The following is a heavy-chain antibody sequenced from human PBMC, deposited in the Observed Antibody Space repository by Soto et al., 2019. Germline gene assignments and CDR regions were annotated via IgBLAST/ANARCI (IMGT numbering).Heavy chain of an antibody. V-gene: IGHV3-74*01. Sequence: EVQLVESGGGLVQPGGSLRLSCAASGFTFSSYWMHWVRQAPGKGLVWVSRINSDGSSTSYADSVKGRFTISSDNAKNTLYLQRNSLRAEDTAVYYCARDAGEKWLPGSNDYWGQGTLVTVSS. CDR1: GFTFSSYW. D-gene: IGHD6-19*01. CDR3: ARDAGEKWLPGSNDY. J-gene: IGHJ4*02. CDR2: INSDGSST.